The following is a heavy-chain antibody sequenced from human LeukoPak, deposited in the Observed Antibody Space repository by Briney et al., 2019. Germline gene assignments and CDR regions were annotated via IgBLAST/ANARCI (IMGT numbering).Heavy chain of an antibody. J-gene: IGHJ4*02. CDR1: GFTFSSYA. CDR2: ISGSGGST. CDR3: AKDPDYYDSSGYYYENNDY. D-gene: IGHD3-22*01. Sequence: GGSLRLSCAASGFTFSSYAMSWVRQAPGKGLEWVSAISGSGGSTYYADSVKGRFTTSRDNSKNTLYLQMNSLRAEDTAVYYCAKDPDYYDSSGYYYENNDYWGQGTLVTVSS. V-gene: IGHV3-23*01.